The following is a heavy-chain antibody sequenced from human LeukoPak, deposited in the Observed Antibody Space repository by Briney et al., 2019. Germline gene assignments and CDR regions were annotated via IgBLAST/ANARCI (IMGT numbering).Heavy chain of an antibody. Sequence: SQTLSLTFALSVDSVSSNSAAWNWVRHSPPRGLELLGSTYYRSKWYNDYAVSVKSRITINPDTSKNQFSLQLTSVTPEDTAVYYCARDFWRDNWNDGLNWFDPWGQGTLVTVSS. D-gene: IGHD1-1*01. CDR3: ARDFWRDNWNDGLNWFDP. J-gene: IGHJ5*02. CDR2: TYYRSKWYN. CDR1: VDSVSSNSAA. V-gene: IGHV6-1*01.